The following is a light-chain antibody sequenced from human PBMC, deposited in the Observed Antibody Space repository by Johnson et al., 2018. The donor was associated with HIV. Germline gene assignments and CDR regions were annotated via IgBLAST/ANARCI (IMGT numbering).Light chain of an antibody. CDR3: GTWDTSLSAYV. Sequence: QFVLTQPPSMSAAPGQKVTISCSGSSSNIGTNYVSWYKQLPGTAPKLLMFENNQRPSGIPDRFSGSKSGTSATLGITGLQTGDEADYYCGTWDTSLSAYVFGTRTKVTVL. CDR1: SSNIGTNY. J-gene: IGLJ1*01. CDR2: ENN. V-gene: IGLV1-51*02.